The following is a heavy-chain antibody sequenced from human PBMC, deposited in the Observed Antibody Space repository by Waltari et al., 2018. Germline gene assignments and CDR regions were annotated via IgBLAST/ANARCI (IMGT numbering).Heavy chain of an antibody. J-gene: IGHJ6*03. Sequence: EVQLVESGGGLVQPGGSLRLSCAASGFTFSSYWMSWVRQAPGKGLEWVANIKQDGSEKYYVDSVKGRFTISRDNAKNSLYLQMNSLRAEDTAVYYCASSQGMYYYYYMDVWGKGTTVTVSS. CDR2: IKQDGSEK. CDR3: ASSQGMYYYYYMDV. CDR1: GFTFSSYW. V-gene: IGHV3-7*01.